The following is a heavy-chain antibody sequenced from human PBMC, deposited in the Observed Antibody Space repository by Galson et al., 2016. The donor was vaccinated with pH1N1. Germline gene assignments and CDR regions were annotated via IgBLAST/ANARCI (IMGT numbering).Heavy chain of an antibody. D-gene: IGHD3-22*01. V-gene: IGHV1-69*13. CDR1: GGTFGSYG. CDR2: IIPIFNTA. J-gene: IGHJ2*01. Sequence: SVKVSCKASGGTFGSYGINWVRQAPGQGVEWMGGIIPIFNTAKYTQNFQGRVTITADESTTTAYMELSSLRSEDTAVYYCAREDYYDTDLSDWYFDLWGRGTLLTVSS. CDR3: AREDYYDTDLSDWYFDL.